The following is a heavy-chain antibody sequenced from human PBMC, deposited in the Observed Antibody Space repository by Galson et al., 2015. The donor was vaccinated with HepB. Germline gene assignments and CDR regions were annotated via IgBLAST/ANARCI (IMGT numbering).Heavy chain of an antibody. CDR2: IKQDGSEK. J-gene: IGHJ4*02. Sequence: SLRLSCAASGFTFSSYWMSWVRQAPGKGLEWVANIKQDGSEKYYVDSVKGRFTISRDNAKNSLYLQMNSLRAEDTAVYYCAREGDIVATIGEPGYYFDYWGQGTLVTVSS. CDR3: AREGDIVATIGEPGYYFDY. CDR1: GFTFSSYW. D-gene: IGHD5-12*01. V-gene: IGHV3-7*03.